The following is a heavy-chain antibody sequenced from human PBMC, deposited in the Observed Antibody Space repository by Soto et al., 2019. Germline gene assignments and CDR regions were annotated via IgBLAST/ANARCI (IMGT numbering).Heavy chain of an antibody. V-gene: IGHV4-61*01. D-gene: IGHD3-10*01. J-gene: IGHJ6*02. CDR2: LYYRGST. CDR1: GGSVNSDSYY. CDR3: ARASREFSSSGGLDV. Sequence: QVQLQESGPGLVKPSEALSLTCTVSGGSVNSDSYYWTWIRQPPGKRLEWIGSLYYRGSTNYNPSLMSRVTRSVDTSKNQFSLKLSSVTAADTAVYFCARASREFSSSGGLDVWGQGTTVTVSS.